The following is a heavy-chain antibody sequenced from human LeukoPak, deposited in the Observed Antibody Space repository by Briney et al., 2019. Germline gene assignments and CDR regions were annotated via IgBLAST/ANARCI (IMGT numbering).Heavy chain of an antibody. CDR2: IWNDGSSE. CDR3: AKSGGRGWYPADY. V-gene: IGHV3-33*06. D-gene: IGHD6-19*01. J-gene: IGHJ4*02. CDR1: GSTFSSYG. Sequence: PGRSLRLSCVASGSTFSSYGLQWVRQAPGKGLEWVAVIWNDGSSEYCRDSVKGRFTISRDNSKNTVYLQMNSLRVEDTGLYYCAKSGGRGWYPADYWGQGILVTVSS.